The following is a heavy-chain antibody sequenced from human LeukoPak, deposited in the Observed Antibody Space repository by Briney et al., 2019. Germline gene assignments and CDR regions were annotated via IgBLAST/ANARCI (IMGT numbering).Heavy chain of an antibody. CDR2: IYYSGST. CDR3: ARDKGVWGILQIPEY. V-gene: IGHV4-39*07. D-gene: IGHD3-16*01. CDR1: GGSISSSSYY. Sequence: PSETLSLTCTVSGGSISSSSYYWGWIRQPPGKGLEWIGSIYYSGSTYYNPSLKSRVTISVDTSKNQFSLKLSSVTAADTAVYYCARDKGVWGILQIPEYWGQGTLVTVSS. J-gene: IGHJ4*02.